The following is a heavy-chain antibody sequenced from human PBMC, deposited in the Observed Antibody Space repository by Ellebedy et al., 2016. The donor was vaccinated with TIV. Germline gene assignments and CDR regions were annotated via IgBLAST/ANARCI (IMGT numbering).Heavy chain of an antibody. Sequence: SETLSLXXTVFDDSVSSDNYWGWFRQSPGKGPEWIGSIYHSGSTHYNPSLKSRVTISVDTSKNQFSLKLNSVTAADTAVYYCARDYGTSGSYYYYYGMDVWGQGTTVTVS. J-gene: IGHJ6*02. D-gene: IGHD2-8*01. CDR1: DDSVSSDNY. CDR2: IYHSGST. V-gene: IGHV4-38-2*02. CDR3: ARDYGTSGSYYYYYGMDV.